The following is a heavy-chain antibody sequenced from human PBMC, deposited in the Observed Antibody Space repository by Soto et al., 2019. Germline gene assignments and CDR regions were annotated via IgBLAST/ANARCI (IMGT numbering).Heavy chain of an antibody. J-gene: IGHJ4*02. Sequence: ASVKVSCKASGYTFTSYAMHWVRQAPGQRLEWMGWINAGNGNTKYSQKFQGRVTITRDTSASTAYMELSSLRSEDTAVYYCARVPPRVNPFDYWGQGTLVTVSS. CDR3: ARVPPRVNPFDY. V-gene: IGHV1-3*01. CDR2: INAGNGNT. CDR1: GYTFTSYA. D-gene: IGHD3-10*01.